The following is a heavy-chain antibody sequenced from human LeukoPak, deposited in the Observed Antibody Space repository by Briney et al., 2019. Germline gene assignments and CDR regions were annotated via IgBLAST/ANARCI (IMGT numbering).Heavy chain of an antibody. Sequence: GGSLRLSCATSGFTFSSYIMNWVRQAPGKGLEWVSSISSTSSFIYYADSLKGRFTISRDNAKNSLYLQMNSLRAEDTAVCYCAREDYGDYVSYFDYWGQGALVTVSS. V-gene: IGHV3-21*01. CDR2: ISSTSSFI. D-gene: IGHD4-17*01. J-gene: IGHJ4*02. CDR3: AREDYGDYVSYFDY. CDR1: GFTFSSYI.